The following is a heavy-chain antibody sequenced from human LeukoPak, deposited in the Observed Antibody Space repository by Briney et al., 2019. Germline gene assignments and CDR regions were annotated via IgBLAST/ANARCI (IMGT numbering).Heavy chain of an antibody. J-gene: IGHJ3*02. CDR1: GYTLTELP. D-gene: IGHD2-2*01. Sequence: ASVKVSCKVSGYTLTELPMHWVRQAPGKGLEWMGGFDPEDGETIYAQKFQGRVTMTEDTSTDTAYMELSSLRSEDTAVYYCATGLVVPAAMGAFDIWGQGTMVTVSS. CDR3: ATGLVVPAAMGAFDI. CDR2: FDPEDGET. V-gene: IGHV1-24*01.